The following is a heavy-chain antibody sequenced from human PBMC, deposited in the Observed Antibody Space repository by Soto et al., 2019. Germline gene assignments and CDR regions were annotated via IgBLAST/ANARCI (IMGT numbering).Heavy chain of an antibody. Sequence: QVQLVESGGGVVQPGGSLRLSCATSGITFTSYTMHWVRQAPGKGLEWVATFWYDASGQKYADSVKGRFTISRNPSTSTLYLNMDSLRPEDTALYYCAFGSWNQYYFDYWGQEILVTVSS. CDR2: FWYDASGQ. CDR3: AFGSWNQYYFDY. CDR1: GITFTSYT. J-gene: IGHJ4*02. V-gene: IGHV3-33*01. D-gene: IGHD6-13*01.